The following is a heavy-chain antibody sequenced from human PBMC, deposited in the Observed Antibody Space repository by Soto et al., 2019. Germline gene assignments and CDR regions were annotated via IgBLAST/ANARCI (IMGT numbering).Heavy chain of an antibody. D-gene: IGHD6-13*01. CDR3: ARGSSVRGMNV. CDR2: ISGTDPYM. CDR1: GFTFSDYY. J-gene: IGHJ6*02. Sequence: PGGSLRLSCAASGFTFSDYYMSWVRQAPGKGLEWVSYISGTDPYMKYADAVRGRFTISRDNAKNSLYPQMNSLRDDDTAVYYCARGSSVRGMNVWGQGTPVTVSS. V-gene: IGHV3-11*06.